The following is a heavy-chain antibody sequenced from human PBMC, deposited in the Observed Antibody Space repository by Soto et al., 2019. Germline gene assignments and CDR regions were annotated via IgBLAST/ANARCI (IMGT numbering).Heavy chain of an antibody. J-gene: IGHJ4*02. CDR2: ISAHNGNT. CDR1: GYTFTSYG. CDR3: ARDWVNYDILTGYESNFDY. D-gene: IGHD3-9*01. Sequence: QVQLVQSGAEVKKPGASVKVSCKASGYTFTSYGISWVRQAPGQGLEWMGWISAHNGNTNYAQKLQGRVTMTTDTSTSTAYMELRSLRSDDTAVYYCARDWVNYDILTGYESNFDYWGQGTLVTVSS. V-gene: IGHV1-18*04.